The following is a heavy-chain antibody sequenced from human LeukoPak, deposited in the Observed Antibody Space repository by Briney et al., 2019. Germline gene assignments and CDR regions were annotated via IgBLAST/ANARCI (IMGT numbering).Heavy chain of an antibody. CDR3: VRDSNRQVLRYFDWLPGRGYYGMDV. J-gene: IGHJ6*02. D-gene: IGHD3-9*01. CDR2: ISAYNGNT. CDR1: GYTFTSYG. Sequence: ASVKVSCKASGYTFTSYGISWVRQAPGQGLEWMGWISAYNGNTNYAQKLQGRVTMTTDTSTSTAYMELRSLRSDDTAVYYCVRDSNRQVLRYFDWLPGRGYYGMDVWGQGTTVTVSS. V-gene: IGHV1-18*01.